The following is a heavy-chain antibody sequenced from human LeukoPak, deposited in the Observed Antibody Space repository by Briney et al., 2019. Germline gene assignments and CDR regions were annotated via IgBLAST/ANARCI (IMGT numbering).Heavy chain of an antibody. CDR1: GGSFSGYY. CDR2: INHSGST. J-gene: IGHJ2*01. D-gene: IGHD6-19*01. CDR3: ARGSDSSGWGYWYFDL. Sequence: SETLSLTCAVYGGSFSGYYWSWIRQPPGKGPEWIGEINHSGSTNYNPSLKSRVTISVDTSKNQFSLKLSSVTAADTAVYYCARGSDSSGWGYWYFDLWGRGTLVTVSS. V-gene: IGHV4-34*01.